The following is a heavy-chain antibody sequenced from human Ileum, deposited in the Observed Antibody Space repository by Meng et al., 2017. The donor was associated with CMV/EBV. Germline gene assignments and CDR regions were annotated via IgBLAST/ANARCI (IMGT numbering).Heavy chain of an antibody. CDR1: GFTVSDHY. CDR3: ARVNQLRYYFDY. D-gene: IGHD2-2*01. Sequence: ASGFTVSDHYMDWVRQAPGKGLEWVGRTRNKANSYTTEYAASVKGRFTISRDDSKNSLYLQMNSLKTEDTAVYYCARVNQLRYYFDYWGQGTLVTVSS. CDR2: TRNKANSYTT. J-gene: IGHJ4*02. V-gene: IGHV3-72*01.